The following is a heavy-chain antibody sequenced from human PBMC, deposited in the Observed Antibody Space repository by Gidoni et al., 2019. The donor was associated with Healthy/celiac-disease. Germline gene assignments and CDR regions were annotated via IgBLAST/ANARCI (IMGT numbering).Heavy chain of an antibody. J-gene: IGHJ6*02. D-gene: IGHD3-16*02. CDR2: IYYSGST. CDR3: ATLGEVIVEGDYYGMDV. CDR1: VGSISSSSYY. V-gene: IGHV4-39*01. Sequence: QLQLQESGPGLVKPSETLSLTCTVSVGSISSSSYYWGWIRQPPGKGLEWIGSIYYSGSTYYNPSLKSRVTISGDTSKNQFSLKLSSVTAADTAVYYCATLGEVIVEGDYYGMDVWGQGTTVTVSS.